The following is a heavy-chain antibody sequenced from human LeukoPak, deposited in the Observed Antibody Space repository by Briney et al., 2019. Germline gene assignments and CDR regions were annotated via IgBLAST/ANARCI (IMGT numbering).Heavy chain of an antibody. D-gene: IGHD1-26*01. V-gene: IGHV3-11*01. CDR1: GFTFSDYY. J-gene: IGHJ4*02. Sequence: GGSLRLSCAASGFTFSDYYMSWIRQAPGKGLEWVSYISSSGSTIYYADSVKGRFTISRDNAKSSLYLQMNSLRAEDTAVHYCARDLLRYSGSYPTSWGQGTLVTVSS. CDR3: ARDLLRYSGSYPTS. CDR2: ISSSGSTI.